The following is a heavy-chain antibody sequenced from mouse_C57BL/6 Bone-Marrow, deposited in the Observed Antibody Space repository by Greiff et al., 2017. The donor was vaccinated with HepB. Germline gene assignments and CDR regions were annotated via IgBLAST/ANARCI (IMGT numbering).Heavy chain of an antibody. Sequence: EVQLQQSGPELVKPGASVKISCKASGYTFTDYYMNWVKQSHGKSLEWIGDINPNNGGTSYNQKFKGKATLTVDKSSSTAYMELRSLTSEDSAVYYCARTLRPFDYWGQGTTLTVSS. D-gene: IGHD1-2*01. V-gene: IGHV1-26*01. J-gene: IGHJ2*01. CDR3: ARTLRPFDY. CDR1: GYTFTDYY. CDR2: INPNNGGT.